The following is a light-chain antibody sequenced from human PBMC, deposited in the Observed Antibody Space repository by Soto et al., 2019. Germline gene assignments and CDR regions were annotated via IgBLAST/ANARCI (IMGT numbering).Light chain of an antibody. Sequence: DIQLTQSPSFLSASVGDRVTITCRASQGINSYLAWYQQKPGKVPKLLIYAASTLQSGVPSRFSGSGAGTECTLTISSLQPEDFATYDCQQINSYPITFGQGTRREMK. V-gene: IGKV1-9*01. CDR1: QGINSY. CDR3: QQINSYPIT. J-gene: IGKJ5*01. CDR2: AAS.